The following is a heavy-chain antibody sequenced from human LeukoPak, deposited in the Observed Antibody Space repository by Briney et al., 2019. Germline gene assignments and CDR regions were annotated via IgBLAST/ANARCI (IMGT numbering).Heavy chain of an antibody. CDR2: IGIRGDT. CDR1: GFTFIDYD. D-gene: IGHD6-19*01. CDR3: ARGGIQVSGIDEFDY. J-gene: IGHJ4*02. Sequence: GGSLRLSCAASGFTFIDYDMHWVRQVIGKGLEWVSAIGIRGDTHYSGSVKGRFTISRENAESSLHLQMNSLRAEDTAVYYCARGGIQVSGIDEFDYWGQGTLVTVSS. V-gene: IGHV3-13*01.